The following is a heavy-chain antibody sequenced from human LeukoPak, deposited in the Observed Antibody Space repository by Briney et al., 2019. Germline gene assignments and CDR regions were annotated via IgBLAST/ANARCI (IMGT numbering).Heavy chain of an antibody. CDR1: GYTFSSYA. Sequence: PGGSLRLSCAASGYTFSSYAMSWVRQAPGKGLEWVSAISGSGGSTYYADSVKGRFTISRDNSKNTLYLQMNSLRAEDTAVYYCAKVDKVFWIPDAFDIWGQGTMVTVSS. V-gene: IGHV3-23*01. CDR2: ISGSGGST. CDR3: AKVDKVFWIPDAFDI. J-gene: IGHJ3*02. D-gene: IGHD3-3*01.